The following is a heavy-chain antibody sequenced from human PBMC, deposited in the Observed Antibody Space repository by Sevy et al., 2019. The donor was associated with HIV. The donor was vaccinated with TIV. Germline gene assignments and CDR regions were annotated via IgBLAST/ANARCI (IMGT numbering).Heavy chain of an antibody. CDR3: AGVGIAAAGDYYYYMDV. J-gene: IGHJ6*03. D-gene: IGHD6-13*01. V-gene: IGHV3-74*01. CDR2: INSDGSST. CDR1: GFTFSSYW. Sequence: GGSLRLSCAASGFTFSSYWMHWVRQAPGKGLVWVSRINSDGSSTSYANSVKGRFTISRDNAKNTLNLQMNSLRAEATAVYYCAGVGIAAAGDYYYYMDVWGKGTTVTVSS.